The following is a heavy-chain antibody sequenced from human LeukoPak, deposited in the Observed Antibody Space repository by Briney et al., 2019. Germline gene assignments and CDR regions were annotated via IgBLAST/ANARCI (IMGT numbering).Heavy chain of an antibody. CDR3: AHRRYSSSWYKAFDI. Sequence: SGPTLVNPTQTLTLTCTVSEFSLNTSGMCVSWIRQPPGTALEWLARIDWDDDKYYNTSLKTRLTISKDTSKNQVVLTMTNIDPVDTATYYCAHRRYSSSWYKAFDIWGQGTMVTVSS. CDR1: EFSLNTSGMC. J-gene: IGHJ3*02. CDR2: IDWDDDK. D-gene: IGHD6-13*01. V-gene: IGHV2-70*12.